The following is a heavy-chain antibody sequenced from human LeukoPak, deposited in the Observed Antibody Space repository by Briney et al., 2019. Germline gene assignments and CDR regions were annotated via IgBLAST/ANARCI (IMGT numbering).Heavy chain of an antibody. CDR3: ARDRSGVSYY. V-gene: IGHV3-7*01. Sequence: GGSLRLSCVASRFSLSNFWMIWVRQAPGKGLEWVANINEDGSEKNYVDSVKGRFTISRDNAKNSLFLQMDSLRAEDTAVYYCARDRSGVSYYWGQGTLVTVSS. CDR2: INEDGSEK. D-gene: IGHD3-10*01. CDR1: RFSLSNFW. J-gene: IGHJ4*02.